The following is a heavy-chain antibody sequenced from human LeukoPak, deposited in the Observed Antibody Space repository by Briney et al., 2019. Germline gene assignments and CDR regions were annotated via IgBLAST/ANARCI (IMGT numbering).Heavy chain of an antibody. CDR3: TRGRYQQLGPNDS. V-gene: IGHV3-69-1*01. CDR2: ITMNSVR. Sequence: NTGGSLRLSCSASGFSLSDYGMSWVRQAPGKGLEWVSYITMNSVRFYADSVKGRFTISRDNDKNSVYLQMNSLRDEDTAVYFCTRGRYQQLGPNDSWGQGSLVTVSS. J-gene: IGHJ4*02. CDR1: GFSLSDYG. D-gene: IGHD2-2*01.